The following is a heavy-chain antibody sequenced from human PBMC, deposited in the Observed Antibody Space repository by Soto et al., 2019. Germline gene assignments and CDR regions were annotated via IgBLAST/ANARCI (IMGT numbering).Heavy chain of an antibody. Sequence: SETLSLTCAVYGGSFSGYYWSWIRQPPGKGLEWIGEINHSGSTNYNPSLKSRVTISVDTSKNQFSLKLSSVTAADTAVYYCARWKGGSYPRYYYYGMDVWGQGTTVTVSS. J-gene: IGHJ6*02. CDR3: ARWKGGSYPRYYYYGMDV. CDR2: INHSGST. CDR1: GGSFSGYY. D-gene: IGHD1-26*01. V-gene: IGHV4-34*01.